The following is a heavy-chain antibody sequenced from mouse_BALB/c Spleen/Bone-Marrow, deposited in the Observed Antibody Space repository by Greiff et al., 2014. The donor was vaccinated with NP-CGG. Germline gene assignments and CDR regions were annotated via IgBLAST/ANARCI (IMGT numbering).Heavy chain of an antibody. CDR1: GFTFSDYY. CDR2: ISDGSTYT. V-gene: IGHV5-4*02. J-gene: IGHJ4*01. CDR3: ARDRGVQGYAMDY. Sequence: EVNLVESGGGLVKPGGSLKLSCAASGFTFSDYYMYWVRQTPEKRLEWVATISDGSTYTYYPDSVKGRFTISRDNAKNNLYLQMSSLKSEDTASYYCARDRGVQGYAMDYWGQGTSVTVSS. D-gene: IGHD2-14*01.